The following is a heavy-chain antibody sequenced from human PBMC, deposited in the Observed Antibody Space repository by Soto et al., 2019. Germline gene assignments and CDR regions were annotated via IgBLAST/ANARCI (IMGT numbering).Heavy chain of an antibody. CDR3: ASGDRGGFDS. CDR2: IHSDGSST. CDR1: GFTFSYYW. D-gene: IGHD3-9*01. Sequence: EVQLVESGGGLVQPGESLRLSCAASGFTFSYYWMHWVRQAPGKGLVWVSRIHSDGSSTTYADSVKGRFTISRDNARNTMYLQMNSLRAEDTAVYYCASGDRGGFDSWGQGTVVTVSS. J-gene: IGHJ3*01. V-gene: IGHV3-74*01.